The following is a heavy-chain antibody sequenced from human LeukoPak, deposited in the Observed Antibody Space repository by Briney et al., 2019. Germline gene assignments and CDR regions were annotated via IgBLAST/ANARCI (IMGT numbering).Heavy chain of an antibody. D-gene: IGHD3-10*01. Sequence: ASVKVSCKASGYTFTNYAMNWVRQAPGQGLEWMGWINTNTGNPTYAQGFTGRFVFSLDTSVSTAYLQISSLKAEDTAVYYCARSTLDAAQYMVRGVIPFDYWGQGTLVTVSS. V-gene: IGHV7-4-1*02. CDR1: GYTFTNYA. CDR2: INTNTGNP. J-gene: IGHJ4*02. CDR3: ARSTLDAAQYMVRGVIPFDY.